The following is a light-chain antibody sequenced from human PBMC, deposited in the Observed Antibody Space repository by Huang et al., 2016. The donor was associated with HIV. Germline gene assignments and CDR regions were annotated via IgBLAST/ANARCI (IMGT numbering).Light chain of an antibody. CDR3: QHYNNWPPLVT. Sequence: EMVMTQSPATLSVSPGERATVSCRASQSINNNLAWYQQKPGQAPRLLIYGASTRATGIPAKFRGSGSGTEFTLTIRSLQSEDFAFYYCQHYNNWPPLVTFGGGTKVEIK. CDR2: GAS. J-gene: IGKJ4*01. V-gene: IGKV3-15*01. CDR1: QSINNN.